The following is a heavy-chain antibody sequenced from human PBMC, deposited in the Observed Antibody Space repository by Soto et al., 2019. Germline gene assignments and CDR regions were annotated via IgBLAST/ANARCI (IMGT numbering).Heavy chain of an antibody. CDR2: ISSNGGST. Sequence: PGGSLGLSCSAXGFTFSSYAMHWVRQAPGKGLEYVSAISSNGGSTYYADSVKGRFTISRDNSKNTLYLQMSSLRAEDTAVYYCVKDLDRSWYYSNFDYWGQGTLVTVSS. J-gene: IGHJ4*02. CDR1: GFTFSSYA. CDR3: VKDLDRSWYYSNFDY. V-gene: IGHV3-64D*08. D-gene: IGHD6-13*01.